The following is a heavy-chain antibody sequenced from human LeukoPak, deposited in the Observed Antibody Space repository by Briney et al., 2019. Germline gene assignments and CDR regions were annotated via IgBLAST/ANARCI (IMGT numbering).Heavy chain of an antibody. V-gene: IGHV3-23*01. Sequence: PGGSLRLSCVASGFTFSSYAMSWVRQAPGKGLEWVSAISGSGGSTYYADSVKGRFTISRDNSKNTLYLQMNSLRAEDTAVYYCAKDRRYYDSSGYPYYFDYWGQGTLVTVSS. J-gene: IGHJ4*02. D-gene: IGHD3-22*01. CDR3: AKDRRYYDSSGYPYYFDY. CDR2: ISGSGGST. CDR1: GFTFSSYA.